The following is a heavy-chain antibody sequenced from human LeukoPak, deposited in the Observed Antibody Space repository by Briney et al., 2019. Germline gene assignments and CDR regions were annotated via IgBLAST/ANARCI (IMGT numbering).Heavy chain of an antibody. Sequence: GASVKVSCKASGYTFTSYDINWVRQATGQGLEWMGWMNPNSGNTGYAQKFQGRVTITTDESTSTAYMELSSLRSEDTAVYYCAREGGYCSGGSCYSWAGGVHAFDIWGQGTMVTVSS. CDR1: GYTFTSYD. CDR2: MNPNSGNT. D-gene: IGHD2-15*01. V-gene: IGHV1-8*01. CDR3: AREGGYCSGGSCYSWAGGVHAFDI. J-gene: IGHJ3*02.